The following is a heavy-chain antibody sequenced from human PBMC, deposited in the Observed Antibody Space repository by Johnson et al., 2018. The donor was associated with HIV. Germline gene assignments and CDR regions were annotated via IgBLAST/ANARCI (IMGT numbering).Heavy chain of an antibody. CDR3: ARDLLRFLEWLYRPGAFDI. Sequence: VQLVESGGGVVQPGRYLRLSCAASGFTFSSYAMHWVRQAPGKGLEWVAVISYDGSNKYYADSVKGRFTISRDNSKNTLYLQMNSLRAEDTAVYYCARDLLRFLEWLYRPGAFDIWGQGTMVTVSS. J-gene: IGHJ3*02. CDR1: GFTFSSYA. V-gene: IGHV3-30*04. D-gene: IGHD3-3*01. CDR2: ISYDGSNK.